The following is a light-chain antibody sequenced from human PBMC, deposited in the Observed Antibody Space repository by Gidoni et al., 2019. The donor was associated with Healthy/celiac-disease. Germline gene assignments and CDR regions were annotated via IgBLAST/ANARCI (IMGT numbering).Light chain of an antibody. V-gene: IGLV2-14*03. Sequence: HSALTQPASVSRSPGQSIPLSCTGTSSDVGGYNYVTWYEQHPGKAPTLMIYDVSNRPPGVSTRLSGSKSGNTAALTISGPPAEDEADYYCSSYTRSSSSVVGTGTTVTVL. CDR1: SSDVGGYNY. CDR3: SSYTRSSSSV. CDR2: DVS. J-gene: IGLJ1*01.